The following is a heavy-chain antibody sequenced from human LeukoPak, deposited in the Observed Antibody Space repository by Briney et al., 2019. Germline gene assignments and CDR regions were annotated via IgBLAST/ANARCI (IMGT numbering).Heavy chain of an antibody. CDR2: IIVGSGAT. J-gene: IGHJ3*02. CDR1: VFTFSTSA. D-gene: IGHD4-17*01. V-gene: IGHV1-58*01. Sequence: SVEVSCKTSVFTFSTSAVQWVRQARGQRLEWIGWIIVGSGATNYAQSLQGRFTIARDMSTNTAYMELSSLGSEDSAVYYCAAELYGVYTDCCTFHIWGQGTMVTVSS. CDR3: AAELYGVYTDCCTFHI.